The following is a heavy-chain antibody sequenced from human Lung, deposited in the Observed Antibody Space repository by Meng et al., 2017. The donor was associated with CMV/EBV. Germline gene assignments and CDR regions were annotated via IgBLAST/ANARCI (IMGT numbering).Heavy chain of an antibody. CDR1: GFTFSNNW. J-gene: IGHJ4*02. CDR2: IKKDGSEE. D-gene: IGHD3-10*01. CDR3: ARVGSSSGSYYY. Sequence: SXAASGFTFSNNWMSWVRQAPGKGLEWVASIKKDGSEEYYVDSVKGRFTISRDNAKNSLYLQMNILRAEDTAVYYCARVGSSSGSYYYWGQGTXVTVAS. V-gene: IGHV3-7*01.